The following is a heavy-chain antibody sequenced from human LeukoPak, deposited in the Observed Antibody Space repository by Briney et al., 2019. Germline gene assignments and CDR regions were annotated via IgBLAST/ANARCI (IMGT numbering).Heavy chain of an antibody. CDR2: IYHSGST. J-gene: IGHJ4*02. D-gene: IGHD3-10*01. CDR1: GGSISSGGYY. V-gene: IGHV4-30-2*01. Sequence: PSETLSLTCTVSGGSISSGGYYWSWIRQPPGKGLEWIGYIYHSGSTYYNPSLKSRVTISVDRSKNQFSLKLSSVTAADTAVYYCARWYYYGSGRRQFDYWGQGTLVAVSS. CDR3: ARWYYYGSGRRQFDY.